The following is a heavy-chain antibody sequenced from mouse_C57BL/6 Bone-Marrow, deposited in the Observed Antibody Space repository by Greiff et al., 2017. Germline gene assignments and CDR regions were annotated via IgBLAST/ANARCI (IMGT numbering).Heavy chain of an antibody. CDR2: IYPRSGNS. J-gene: IGHJ3*01. Sequence: VMLVESGAELARPGASVKLSCTASGYTFTSYGISWVQQRTGQGLEWIGEIYPRSGNSYYNEKFKGKATLTADKSSSTAYMELRSLTSEDSAVYFCARDGGIYYDPFAYWGQGTLVTVSA. CDR3: ARDGGIYYDPFAY. CDR1: GYTFTSYG. V-gene: IGHV1-81*01. D-gene: IGHD2-4*01.